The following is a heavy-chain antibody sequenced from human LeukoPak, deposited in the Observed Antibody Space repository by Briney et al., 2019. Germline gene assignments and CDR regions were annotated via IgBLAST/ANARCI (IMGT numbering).Heavy chain of an antibody. J-gene: IGHJ6*02. CDR1: GFTFSSYW. V-gene: IGHV3-74*01. D-gene: IGHD2-2*01. CDR3: ARVKRGIPHCSSTSCYRYYYSMDV. CDR2: INSDGSST. Sequence: PGGSLRLSCAASGFTFSSYWMHWVRQAPGKGLVWVSRINSDGSSTSYADSVKGRFTISRDNAKNTLYLQMNSLRAEDTAVYYCARVKRGIPHCSSTSCYRYYYSMDVWGQGTTVTVSS.